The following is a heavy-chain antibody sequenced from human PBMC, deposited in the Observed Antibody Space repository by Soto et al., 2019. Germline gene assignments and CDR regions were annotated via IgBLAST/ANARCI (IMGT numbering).Heavy chain of an antibody. Sequence: QVQLVQSGAEVKEPGDSVRVSCEASGYTFTAYHIHWVRQAPGQGLEWMGWINPKFGDTTYAQDFQGRPCMTRDMSISTVYKELSRLTSDDTAIYYCSRNMDYYYGRGSGNGHGVWGQGNKVTVFS. CDR1: GYTFTAYH. CDR2: INPKFGDT. CDR3: SRNMDYYYGRGSGNGHGV. J-gene: IGHJ6*02. D-gene: IGHD3-10*02. V-gene: IGHV1-2*02.